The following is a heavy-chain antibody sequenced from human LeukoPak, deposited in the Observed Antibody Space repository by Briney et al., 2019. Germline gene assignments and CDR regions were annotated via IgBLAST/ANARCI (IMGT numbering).Heavy chain of an antibody. D-gene: IGHD2-2*02. CDR3: ARDGYCSSTSCYKSWFDP. CDR1: GYTFTSYG. J-gene: IGHJ5*02. V-gene: IGHV1-18*01. Sequence: GASVKVSCKASGYTFTSYGISWVRQAPGQGLEWMGWISAYNGNTNYAQKLQGRVTMTTDTSTSTAYMELRSLRSDDTAVYYCARDGYCSSTSCYKSWFDPWGQGTLVTVSS. CDR2: ISAYNGNT.